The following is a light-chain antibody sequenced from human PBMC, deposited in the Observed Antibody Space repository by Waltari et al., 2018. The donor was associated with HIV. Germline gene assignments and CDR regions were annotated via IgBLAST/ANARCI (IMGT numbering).Light chain of an antibody. CDR3: MEALQMPIT. Sequence: DIVMSQSPISLAVSPGEPASISCTSSQSLQYLTGQNYLDLYLQRPGQSPQLLIYLGSNRAPGVPDRFSGSGSGTDFSLKISRVGAEDVGVYDCMEALQMPITFGHGTRLEIK. CDR1: QSLQYLTGQNY. J-gene: IGKJ5*01. CDR2: LGS. V-gene: IGKV2-28*01.